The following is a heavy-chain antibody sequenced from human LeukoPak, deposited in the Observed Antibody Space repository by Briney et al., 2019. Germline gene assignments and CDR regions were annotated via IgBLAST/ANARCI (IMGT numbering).Heavy chain of an antibody. CDR1: GYTFTHYY. V-gene: IGHV1-69*02. CDR3: ASPTPVVPAAMWGYYDMDV. CDR2: IIPILGIA. D-gene: IGHD2-2*01. J-gene: IGHJ6*02. Sequence: VASVKVSCKTFGYTFTHYYIHWVRQAPGRGLEWMGRIIPILGIANYAQKFQGRVTITADKSTSTAYMELSSLRSEDTAVYYCASPTPVVPAAMWGYYDMDVWGQGTTVTVSS.